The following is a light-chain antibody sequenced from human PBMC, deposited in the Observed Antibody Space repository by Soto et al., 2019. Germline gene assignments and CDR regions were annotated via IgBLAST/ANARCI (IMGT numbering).Light chain of an antibody. CDR1: TSNTGAGYD. CDR3: QSYDSSLSAVV. CDR2: GNS. Sequence: QSVLTQPPSVSGAPGRRVTTSCTGSTSNTGAGYDVHWYQQLPGTAPKLLIYGNSNRPSGVPDRFSGSKSGTSASLAITGLQAEDEADYYCQSYDSSLSAVVFGGGTKLTVL. V-gene: IGLV1-40*01. J-gene: IGLJ2*01.